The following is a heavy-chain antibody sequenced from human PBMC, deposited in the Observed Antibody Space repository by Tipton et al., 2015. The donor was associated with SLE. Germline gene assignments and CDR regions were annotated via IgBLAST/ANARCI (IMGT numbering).Heavy chain of an antibody. J-gene: IGHJ4*02. V-gene: IGHV4-61*02. Sequence: TLSLTCTVSGGSISSGGHHWSWIRQPAGKGLEWIGRIHHSGNTNYNPSLRSRVSLSLDTSKNQFSLELSSVTAADTAVYYCARAWYSSSWYFDYWGQGILVTVSS. CDR3: ARAWYSSSWYFDY. CDR1: GGSISSGGHH. CDR2: IHHSGNT. D-gene: IGHD6-13*01.